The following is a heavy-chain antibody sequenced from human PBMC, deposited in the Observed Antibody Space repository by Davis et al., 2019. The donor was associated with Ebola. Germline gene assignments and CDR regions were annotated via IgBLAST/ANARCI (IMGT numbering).Heavy chain of an antibody. J-gene: IGHJ6*02. CDR2: ISAYNGNT. V-gene: IGHV1-18*01. D-gene: IGHD6-13*01. CDR3: ARAGQQLVQKRGFYYYYGMDV. CDR1: GYTFTSYG. Sequence: AASVKVSCKASGYTFTSYGINWVRQAPGQGLEWMGWISAYNGNTNYAQKLQGRVTMTTDTSTSTAYMELSSLRSEDTAVYYCARAGQQLVQKRGFYYYYGMDVWGQGTLVTVSS.